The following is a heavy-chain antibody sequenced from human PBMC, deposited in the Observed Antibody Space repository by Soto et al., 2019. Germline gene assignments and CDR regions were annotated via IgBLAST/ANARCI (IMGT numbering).Heavy chain of an antibody. D-gene: IGHD3-16*01. CDR2: TKPDGSEK. CDR3: VAWGTSTSNP. V-gene: IGHV3-7*01. Sequence: RLCCVAPAFTCRTYTMKWVRQAPEKGLEWVAHTKPDGSEKYYVDSAKGRFTISRDNTRNSLYLQMNSLRADDTALYYCVAWGTSTSNPWGQGTLVTVSS. J-gene: IGHJ5*02. CDR1: AFTCRTYT.